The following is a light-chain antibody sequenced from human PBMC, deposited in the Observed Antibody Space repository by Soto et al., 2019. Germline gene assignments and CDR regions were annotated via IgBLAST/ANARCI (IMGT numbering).Light chain of an antibody. CDR2: DVG. J-gene: IGLJ1*01. Sequence: TQPRPASRAPGPSVNISCTGTSSVIGGYNYVSWYQQHPGKAPKLMIYDVGKRPSGVPDRFSGSKSGNTASLTISGLQAEDEADYCCCSYAGSYTYVFGTGTKVTVL. V-gene: IGLV2-11*01. CDR1: SSVIGGYNY. CDR3: CSYAGSYTYV.